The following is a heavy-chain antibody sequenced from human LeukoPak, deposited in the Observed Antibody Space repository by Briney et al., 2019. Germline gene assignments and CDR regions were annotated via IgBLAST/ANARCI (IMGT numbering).Heavy chain of an antibody. D-gene: IGHD2-21*01. CDR2: ISGSGGST. J-gene: IGHJ6*02. V-gene: IGHV3-23*01. CDR3: ARDRCGGDCYYYGMDV. Sequence: GGSLRLSCAASGFTFSSYAMSWVRQAPGKGLEWVSAISGSGGSTYYADSVKGRFTISRDNSKNTLYLQMNSLRAEDTAVYYCARDRCGGDCYYYGMDVWGQGTTVTVSS. CDR1: GFTFSSYA.